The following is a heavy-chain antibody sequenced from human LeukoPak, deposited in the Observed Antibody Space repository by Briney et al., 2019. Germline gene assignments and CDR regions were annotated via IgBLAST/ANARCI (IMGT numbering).Heavy chain of an antibody. J-gene: IGHJ6*03. CDR3: ARETDYYYYMDV. CDR1: GGSISSYY. V-gene: IGHV4-59*01. CDR2: IYYSGST. Sequence: SGTLSLTCTVSGGSISSYYWSWIRQPPGKGLEWIGYIYYSGSTNYNPSLKSRVTISVDTSKNQFSLKLSSVTAADTAVYYCARETDYYYYMDVWGKGTTVTVSS.